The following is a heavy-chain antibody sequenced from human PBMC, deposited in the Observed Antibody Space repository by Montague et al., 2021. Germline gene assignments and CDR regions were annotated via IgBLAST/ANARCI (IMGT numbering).Heavy chain of an antibody. CDR3: VKTGGDYFQYYMDV. D-gene: IGHD2-21*02. J-gene: IGHJ6*03. V-gene: IGHV3-43*01. Sequence: SLRLSCAASGFTFTNYAMIWVRQTPGQGLEWVSLITCNSGNTYYSDSVKGRFTISRDNAKNSLSLQMSSLRSEDSALYYCVKTGGDYFQYYMDVWGSGTTVTVSS. CDR2: ITCNSGNT. CDR1: GFTFTNYA.